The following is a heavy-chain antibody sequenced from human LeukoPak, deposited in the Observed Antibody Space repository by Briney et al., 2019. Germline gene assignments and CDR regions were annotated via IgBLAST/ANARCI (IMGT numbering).Heavy chain of an antibody. CDR3: ARDYYYGMDV. CDR2: ISSDGSNK. J-gene: IGHJ6*02. Sequence: GGSLRLSCAASGFTFGSYAMNWVRQAPGKGLEWVAVISSDGSNKFYVDSVKGRFTISRDNAKNTLFLQMNSLRAEDTAVYYCARDYYYGMDVWGQGTTITVSS. V-gene: IGHV3-30*03. CDR1: GFTFGSYA.